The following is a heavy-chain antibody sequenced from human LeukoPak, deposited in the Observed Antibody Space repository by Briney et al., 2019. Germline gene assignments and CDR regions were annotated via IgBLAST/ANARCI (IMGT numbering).Heavy chain of an antibody. CDR2: ISGSGGST. V-gene: IGHV3-23*01. CDR1: GFTFSSYA. CDR3: AKHPHACTSCGQSGLDC. D-gene: IGHD2-2*01. J-gene: IGHJ4*02. Sequence: GGSLRLSCAASGFTFSSYAMSWVRQAPGKGLEWVSAISGSGGSTYYADSVKGRFTISRDNSKNTLYLQMNSLRAEDTAVYYCAKHPHACTSCGQSGLDCWGQGTLVTVSS.